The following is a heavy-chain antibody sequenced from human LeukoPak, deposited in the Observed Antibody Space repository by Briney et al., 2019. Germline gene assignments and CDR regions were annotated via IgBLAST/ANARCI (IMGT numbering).Heavy chain of an antibody. V-gene: IGHV4-59*01. CDR3: ARTLYESGACYLFDP. CDR2: IDYSGST. J-gene: IGHJ5*02. D-gene: IGHD3-22*01. Sequence: SETLSLTCTVSGGSIGSYYWSWIRQPPGKGLEWIGYIDYSGSTKYNPSLKSRVSISEDTSKSQFSLRLTSVTAADTAVYYCARTLYESGACYLFDPWGQGTLVTVSS. CDR1: GGSIGSYY.